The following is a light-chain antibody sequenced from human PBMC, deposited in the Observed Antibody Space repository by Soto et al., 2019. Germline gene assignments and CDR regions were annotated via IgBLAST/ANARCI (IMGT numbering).Light chain of an antibody. CDR3: HQCSYSPLT. J-gene: IGKJ4*01. Sequence: PGERATLSCRASQSVTNNYLAWYQQKPGQAPRLLIYGASNRATGIPDRFSGSRSGTDFTLTINRLEPEDFAVYYCHQCSYSPLTFGGGTKVEIK. CDR2: GAS. CDR1: QSVTNNY. V-gene: IGKV3-20*01.